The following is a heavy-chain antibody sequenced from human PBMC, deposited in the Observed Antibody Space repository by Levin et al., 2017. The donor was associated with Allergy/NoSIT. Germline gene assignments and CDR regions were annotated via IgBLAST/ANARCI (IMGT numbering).Heavy chain of an antibody. V-gene: IGHV3-48*03. Sequence: GGSLRLSCEASQFAFSDYEMSWVRQAPGKGLEWVSYTNRFGSETYYADSVKGRFTISRDTSEDTLYLQLNSLRAEDTAVYYCATFDYSSYGYFFDYWGQGTLVTVSS. CDR2: TNRFGSET. D-gene: IGHD4-11*01. CDR3: ATFDYSSYGYFFDY. J-gene: IGHJ4*02. CDR1: QFAFSDYE.